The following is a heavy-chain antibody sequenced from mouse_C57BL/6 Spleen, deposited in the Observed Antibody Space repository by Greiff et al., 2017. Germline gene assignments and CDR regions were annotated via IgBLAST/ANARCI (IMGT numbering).Heavy chain of an antibody. CDR2: IHPNSGST. Sequence: QVQLQQPGAELVKPGASVKLSCKASGYTFTSYWMHWVKQRPGQGLEWIGMIHPNSGSTNYNEKFKSKATLTVDKSSSTAYMQLSSLTSEDSAVYYCAYYYDSSGDWYFDVWGTGTTVTVSS. V-gene: IGHV1-64*01. J-gene: IGHJ1*03. CDR3: AYYYDSSGDWYFDV. CDR1: GYTFTSYW. D-gene: IGHD1-1*01.